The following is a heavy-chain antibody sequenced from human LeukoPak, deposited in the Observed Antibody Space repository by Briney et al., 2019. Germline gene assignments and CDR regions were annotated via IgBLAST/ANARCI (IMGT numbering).Heavy chain of an antibody. CDR1: GGSISSGSYY. CDR2: IYTSGST. Sequence: PSETLSLTCTVSGGSISSGSYYWSWIRQPAGKGLEWIGRIYTSGSTNYNPSLKSRVTISVDTSKNQFSLKLSSVTAADTAVYYCARTGIYRSSTSCFIDAFDIWGQGTMVTVSS. CDR3: ARTGIYRSSTSCFIDAFDI. J-gene: IGHJ3*02. V-gene: IGHV4-61*02. D-gene: IGHD2-2*01.